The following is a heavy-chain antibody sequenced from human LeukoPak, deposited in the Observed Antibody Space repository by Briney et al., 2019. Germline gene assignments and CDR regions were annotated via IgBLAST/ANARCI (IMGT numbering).Heavy chain of an antibody. J-gene: IGHJ6*03. D-gene: IGHD4-11*01. CDR3: ARGRPRLQYSNYYYYYYMDV. CDR1: GFTFSSYW. V-gene: IGHV3-7*03. Sequence: HPGGSLRLSCAASGFTFSSYWMSWVRQAPGKGLEWVANIKQDGSEKYYVDSVKGRFTISRDNAKNSLYLQMNSLRAEDTAVYYCARGRPRLQYSNYYYYYYMDVWGKGTTVTVSS. CDR2: IKQDGSEK.